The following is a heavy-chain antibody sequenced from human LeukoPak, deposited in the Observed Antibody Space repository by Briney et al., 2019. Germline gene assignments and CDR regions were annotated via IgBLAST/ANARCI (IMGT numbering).Heavy chain of an antibody. CDR2: IIPIFGTA. CDR3: ASGYCSGGSCYRVEPDY. Sequence: SVTVSYKPSGCTFNSYAISWVRQAPGQGLEWMGGIIPIFGTANYAQKFQGRVTITADESTSTAYMERRSLRSEDTAVYYCASGYCSGGSCYRVEPDYWGQGTLVTVSS. V-gene: IGHV1-69*01. D-gene: IGHD2-15*01. CDR1: GCTFNSYA. J-gene: IGHJ4*02.